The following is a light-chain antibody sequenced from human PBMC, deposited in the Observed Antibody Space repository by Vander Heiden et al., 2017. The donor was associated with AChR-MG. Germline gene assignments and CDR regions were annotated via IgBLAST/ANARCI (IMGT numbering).Light chain of an antibody. V-gene: IGLV2-8*01. CDR2: EVS. CDR3: SSYEGSNNFLV. Sequence: QSALTQPPSASVSPGQSVTISCTGTSSDVGGYNYVSWYQHHPAKAPNLMIYEVSKRPSGVPDRFSGSKSGNTASLTVSGLQAEDEADYYCSSYEGSNNFLVFGGGTKLTVL. J-gene: IGLJ2*01. CDR1: SSDVGGYNY.